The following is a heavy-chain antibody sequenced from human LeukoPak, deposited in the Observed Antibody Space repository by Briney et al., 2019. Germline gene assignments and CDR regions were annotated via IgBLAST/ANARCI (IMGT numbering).Heavy chain of an antibody. CDR1: GFTFSSSA. CDR3: AKRLAGRDGYNLVFDY. CDR2: ISDNGGST. J-gene: IGHJ4*02. D-gene: IGHD5-24*01. Sequence: GGSLRLSCAASGFTFSSSAMTWVRQAPGKGLEWVSSISDNGGSTYFADSVKARFTISRDNSKNTLYLQMNSLRAEDTALYYCAKRLAGRDGYNLVFDYWGQGTLVTVSS. V-gene: IGHV3-23*01.